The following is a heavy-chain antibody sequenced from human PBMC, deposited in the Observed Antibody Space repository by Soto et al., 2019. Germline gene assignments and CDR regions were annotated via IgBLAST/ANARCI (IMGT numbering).Heavy chain of an antibody. CDR2: IYYSGST. D-gene: IGHD6-13*01. V-gene: IGHV4-31*03. CDR1: GGSISSGNYY. CDR3: ARVFSDSSSFFDP. Sequence: QVQLQESGPGLVKPSQTLSLTCTVSGGSISSGNYYWSWIRQHPGKGLEWIGYIYYSGSTSYNPSLKSRVTISVDTSKNHFSLKLSSVIAADTAVYYCARVFSDSSSFFDPWGQGTLVTVSS. J-gene: IGHJ5*02.